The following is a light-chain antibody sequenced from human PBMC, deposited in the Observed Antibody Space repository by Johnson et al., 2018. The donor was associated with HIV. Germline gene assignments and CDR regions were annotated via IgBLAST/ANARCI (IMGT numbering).Light chain of an antibody. Sequence: QSVLTQPPSVSAAPGQKDTISCSGSSSNIGINYVSWYQQLPGTAPKLLIYDNTKRPSGIPDRFSGSKSGTSATLGITGLQTGDAADYYCGTWDSSLSAYVFGTGTKVTVL. CDR1: SSNIGINY. CDR2: DNT. V-gene: IGLV1-51*01. CDR3: GTWDSSLSAYV. J-gene: IGLJ1*01.